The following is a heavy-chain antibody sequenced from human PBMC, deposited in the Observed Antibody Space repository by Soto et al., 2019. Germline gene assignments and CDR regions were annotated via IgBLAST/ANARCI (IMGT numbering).Heavy chain of an antibody. V-gene: IGHV3-30*18. CDR1: GFTFSSYG. Sequence: QVQLVESGGGVVQPGRSLRLSCAASGFTFSSYGMHWVRQAPGKGLEWVAVISYDGSNKYYADSVKGRFTISRDNSKNTLYLQMSSLRAEDTAVYYCAKDGASYYYYAMDVWGQGTTVTVSS. CDR2: ISYDGSNK. D-gene: IGHD3-16*01. CDR3: AKDGASYYYYAMDV. J-gene: IGHJ6*02.